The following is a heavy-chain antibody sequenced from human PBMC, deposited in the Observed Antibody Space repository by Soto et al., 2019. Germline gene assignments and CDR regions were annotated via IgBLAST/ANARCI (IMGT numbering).Heavy chain of an antibody. J-gene: IGHJ4*02. D-gene: IGHD2-8*02. CDR2: IYYSGST. CDR1: GCSISSGDYS. Sequence: QVQLHESGPGLEKPSQSLSLTCTVSGCSISSGDYSWRWIRQPPGKGLEGIRYIYYSGSTYYNQSLQSRVTISVDTSKNQFSLKLSSVTAADTAVYYCASAHFGVVYAIDYWGQGTLVTVSS. CDR3: ASAHFGVVYAIDY. V-gene: IGHV4-30-4*01.